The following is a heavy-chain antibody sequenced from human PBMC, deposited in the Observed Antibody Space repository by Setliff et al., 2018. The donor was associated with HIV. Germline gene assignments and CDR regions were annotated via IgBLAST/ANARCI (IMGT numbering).Heavy chain of an antibody. CDR2: TTSNGRTT. CDR3: AKAWGSGYPSFESALMFDV. CDR1: GFTFSAYA. J-gene: IGHJ4*02. V-gene: IGHV3-23*01. Sequence: GGSLRLSCAASGFTFSAYAMTWVRQAPGKGLEWVSATTSNGRTTDYAESVRGRFTLSRDNSGNTLYLQMTSLRAEDTAIYYCAKAWGSGYPSFESALMFDVWGQGTLVTV. D-gene: IGHD3-3*01.